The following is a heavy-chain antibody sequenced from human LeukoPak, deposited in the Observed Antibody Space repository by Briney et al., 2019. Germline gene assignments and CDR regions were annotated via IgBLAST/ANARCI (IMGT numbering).Heavy chain of an antibody. CDR3: ARVGDSGSNDFDY. D-gene: IGHD1-26*01. V-gene: IGHV3-11*01. CDR1: GVTFSDYY. Sequence: GGSLRLSCAASGVTFSDYYMSWIRQAPGKGLEWVSDISSSGGTVYYADSVKGRFTISRDNAKNSLYLQLNSLRAEDTAVYYCARVGDSGSNDFDYWGQGTLVTVSS. J-gene: IGHJ4*02. CDR2: ISSSGGTV.